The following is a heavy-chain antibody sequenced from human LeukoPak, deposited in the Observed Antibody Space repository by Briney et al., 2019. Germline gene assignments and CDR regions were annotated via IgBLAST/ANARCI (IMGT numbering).Heavy chain of an antibody. CDR2: IYSSGST. V-gene: IGHV4-4*07. J-gene: IGHJ6*03. CDR3: ARVVTAISGSREYYMDV. Sequence: SETLSLTCTVSGGSISSYYWSWIRQPAGKGLEWIGRIYSSGSTNYNPSFKSRVIMSVDTSKNQFSLKLSSVTAADTAVYYCARVVTAISGSREYYMDVWGKGTTVTVSS. D-gene: IGHD5-18*01. CDR1: GGSISSYY.